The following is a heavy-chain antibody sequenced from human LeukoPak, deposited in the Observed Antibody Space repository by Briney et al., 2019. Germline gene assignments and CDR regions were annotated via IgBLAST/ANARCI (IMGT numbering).Heavy chain of an antibody. CDR1: GFTFSSYE. D-gene: IGHD2-2*01. CDR3: ARRYCSSTSCLLDY. V-gene: IGHV3-48*03. Sequence: GGSLRLSCAASGFTFSSYEMNWVRQAPGKGLEWVSYISSTSGSTIYYADSVKGRFTISRDNAKNSLYLQMNSLRAEDTAVYYCARRYCSSTSCLLDYWGQGTLVTLSS. CDR2: ISSTSGSTI. J-gene: IGHJ4*02.